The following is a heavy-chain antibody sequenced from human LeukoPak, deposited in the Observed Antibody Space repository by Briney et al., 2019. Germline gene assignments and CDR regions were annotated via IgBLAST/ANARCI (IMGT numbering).Heavy chain of an antibody. CDR1: GGSISSGSYY. CDR3: AREDYDILTGVDY. J-gene: IGHJ4*02. V-gene: IGHV4-61*02. Sequence: SETLSLTCTVSGGSISSGSYYWSWIRQPAGKGLEWIGRIYTSGSTNYNPSLKSRVTISVDTSKNQFSLKLSSVTAADTAVYYCAREDYDILTGVDYWGQGTLVTVSS. CDR2: IYTSGST. D-gene: IGHD3-9*01.